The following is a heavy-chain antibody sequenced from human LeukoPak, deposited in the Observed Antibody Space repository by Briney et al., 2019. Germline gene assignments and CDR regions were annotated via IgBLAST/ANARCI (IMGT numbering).Heavy chain of an antibody. V-gene: IGHV3-64D*06. CDR2: ISRNGGST. CDR1: GFTFSSYA. D-gene: IGHD1-14*01. J-gene: IGHJ5*02. Sequence: GGSLRLSCSASGFTFSSYAMDWVSQAQGKGLEYVSAISRNGGSTYYADSAHGRFTISRDNSKNTLYLQMTSLRSEDTAVYYCFKAPRYHPNNFFDPGGQGTLVTFSA. CDR3: FKAPRYHPNNFFDP.